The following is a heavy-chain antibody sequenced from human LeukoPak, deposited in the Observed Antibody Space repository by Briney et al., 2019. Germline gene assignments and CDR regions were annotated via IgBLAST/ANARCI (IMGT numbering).Heavy chain of an antibody. CDR2: INHSGST. J-gene: IGHJ4*02. D-gene: IGHD1/OR15-1a*01. CDR3: ARGPEHDY. CDR1: GGSISSGGYY. Sequence: SETLSLTCTVSGGSISSGGYYWSWIRQPPGKGLEWIGEINHSGSTNYNPSLKSRVTISVDTSKNQFSLKLSSVTAADTAVYYCARGPEHDYWGQGTLVTVSS. V-gene: IGHV4-39*07.